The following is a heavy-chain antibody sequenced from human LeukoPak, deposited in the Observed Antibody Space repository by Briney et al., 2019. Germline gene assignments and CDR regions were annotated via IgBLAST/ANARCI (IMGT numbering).Heavy chain of an antibody. V-gene: IGHV3-53*01. J-gene: IGHJ4*02. CDR1: GFTVSSNY. D-gene: IGHD3-22*01. CDR2: IYTGGST. CDR3: ARHHADVLYYDSSGYYGPFDY. Sequence: GGSLRLSCAASGFTVSSNYMSWVRQAPGKGLEWVSVIYTGGSTQYADSVKGRFTISRDNPKNALYLQMNSLRAEDTAVYYCARHHADVLYYDSSGYYGPFDYWGQGTLVTVSS.